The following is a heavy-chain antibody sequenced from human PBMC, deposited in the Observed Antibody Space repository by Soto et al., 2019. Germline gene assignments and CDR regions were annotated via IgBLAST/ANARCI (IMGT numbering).Heavy chain of an antibody. D-gene: IGHD3-22*01. CDR1: GFSFSNYG. J-gene: IGHJ3*01. CDR3: VKAQERSAQYFAVVITAFDF. V-gene: IGHV3-30*18. CDR2: ISHDGNSH. Sequence: GGSLRLSCEGSGFSFSNYGIHWVRQAPGKGLEWVAVISHDGNSHHLADSVRGRFTISRDNSKSTVFLHMTSLRREDSAVYHCVKAQERSAQYFAVVITAFDFWGQGTMVT.